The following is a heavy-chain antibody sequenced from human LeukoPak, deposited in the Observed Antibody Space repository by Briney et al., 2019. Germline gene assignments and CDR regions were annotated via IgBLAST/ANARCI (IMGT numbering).Heavy chain of an antibody. D-gene: IGHD6-19*01. V-gene: IGHV4-4*02. CDR1: GGSISSSNW. J-gene: IGHJ3*02. Sequence: PSETLSLTCAVSGGSISSSNWWSWVRQPPGKGLEWIGEIYHSGSTNYNPSLKSRVTISVDKSKNQFSLKLSSVTAADTAVYYCARASGDSSGWYMGSAAFDIWGQGTMVTVSS. CDR3: ARASGDSSGWYMGSAAFDI. CDR2: IYHSGST.